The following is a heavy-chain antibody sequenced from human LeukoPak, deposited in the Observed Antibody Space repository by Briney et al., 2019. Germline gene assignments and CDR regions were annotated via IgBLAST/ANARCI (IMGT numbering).Heavy chain of an antibody. CDR2: INPNSGGT. D-gene: IGHD6-19*01. CDR1: GYTFTGYY. J-gene: IGHJ5*02. Sequence: ASVKVSCKASGYTFTGYYMHWVRQAPGQGLEWMGWINPNSGGTNYAQKLQGRVTMTRDTSISTAYMELSRLRSDDTAVYYCARDLPTVAGLLNWFDPWGQGTLVTVSS. CDR3: ARDLPTVAGLLNWFDP. V-gene: IGHV1-2*02.